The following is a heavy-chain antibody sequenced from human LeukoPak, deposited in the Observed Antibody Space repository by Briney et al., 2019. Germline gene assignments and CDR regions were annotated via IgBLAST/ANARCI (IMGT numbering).Heavy chain of an antibody. CDR3: SRAPIHLWLHNGMDV. D-gene: IGHD5-18*01. V-gene: IGHV3-49*04. J-gene: IGHJ6*02. CDR2: IRSKAYRGTT. Sequence: PGRSLRLSCTASGFTFGDHAMSWVRQAPGKGLEWVGFIRSKAYRGTTEYAASVKGRFTISRDDSNSIAYLQMNSLKTEDTAVYYCSRAPIHLWLHNGMDVWGQGTTVTVSS. CDR1: GFTFGDHA.